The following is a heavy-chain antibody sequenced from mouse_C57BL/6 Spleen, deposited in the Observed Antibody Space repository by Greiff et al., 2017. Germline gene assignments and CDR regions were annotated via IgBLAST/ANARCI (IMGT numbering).Heavy chain of an antibody. CDR2: ISDGGSYT. CDR3: AREAIYYFDY. V-gene: IGHV5-4*01. J-gene: IGHJ2*01. CDR1: GFTFSSYA. Sequence: DVMLVESGGGLVKPGGSLKLSCAASGFTFSSYAMSWVRQTPEKRLEWVATISDGGSYTYYPDNVKGRFTISRDNAKNNLYLQMSHLKSEDTAMYYCAREAIYYFDYWGQGTTLTVSS.